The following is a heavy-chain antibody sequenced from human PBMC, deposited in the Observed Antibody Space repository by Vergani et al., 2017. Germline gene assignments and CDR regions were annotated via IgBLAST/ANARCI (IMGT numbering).Heavy chain of an antibody. V-gene: IGHV3-23*04. Sequence: VQLVESGGGVVQPGRSLRLSCAASGFTFSSYGMHWVRQAPGKGLEWVSAISGSGGSTYYSDSVKGRFTISRDNSKNTLYLQMNSLRAEDTAVYYCARGDYGDYIYYYYYGMDVWGQGTTVTVSS. J-gene: IGHJ6*02. CDR3: ARGDYGDYIYYYYYGMDV. CDR2: ISGSGGST. CDR1: GFTFSSYG. D-gene: IGHD4-17*01.